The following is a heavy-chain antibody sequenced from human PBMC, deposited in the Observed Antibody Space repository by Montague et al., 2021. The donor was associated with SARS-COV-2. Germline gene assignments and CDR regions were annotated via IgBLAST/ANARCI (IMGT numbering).Heavy chain of an antibody. J-gene: IGHJ6*03. D-gene: IGHD6-19*01. CDR1: GGSIGSYY. V-gene: IGHV4-59*01. CDR3: ARAQGAGYSSGWYNYYYDTDA. Sequence: SETLSLTCTVSGGSIGSYYWGWIRQPPGKGLEWIGYIYYSGSTNYNPSLKSRVTISVDTSKNQFSLKLSSVTAADTAVYYCARAQGAGYSSGWYNYYYDTDAWGKGTTVTVSS. CDR2: IYYSGST.